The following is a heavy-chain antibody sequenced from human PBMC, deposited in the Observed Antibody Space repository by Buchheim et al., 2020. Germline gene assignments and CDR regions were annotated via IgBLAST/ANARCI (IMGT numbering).Heavy chain of an antibody. D-gene: IGHD6-19*01. Sequence: QVQLVESGGGAVQPGRSLRLSCAASGFTFSSYGMHWVRQAPGKGLEWVTMIWFDGSNTHYSESVRGRFTISRDNSKNTVYLQMNSLRVDDTAVYYCARDPPNSGWSLDYWGQGTL. CDR1: GFTFSSYG. J-gene: IGHJ4*02. V-gene: IGHV3-33*08. CDR3: ARDPPNSGWSLDY. CDR2: IWFDGSNT.